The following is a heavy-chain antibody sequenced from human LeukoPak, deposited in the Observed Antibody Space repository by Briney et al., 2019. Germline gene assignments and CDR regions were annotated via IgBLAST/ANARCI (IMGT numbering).Heavy chain of an antibody. CDR3: AKDLDCSGGTCHKAFDC. Sequence: GGSLRLSCVASGFTLSTYGIHWVRQAPGKGLEWVALIRYDGSDKFYGDSVKGRFTTSRDNSKNTLYLQMSRLRVEDTAVYYCAKDLDCSGGTCHKAFDCWGQGTLVTVSS. D-gene: IGHD2-15*01. CDR1: GFTLSTYG. V-gene: IGHV3-30*02. CDR2: IRYDGSDK. J-gene: IGHJ4*02.